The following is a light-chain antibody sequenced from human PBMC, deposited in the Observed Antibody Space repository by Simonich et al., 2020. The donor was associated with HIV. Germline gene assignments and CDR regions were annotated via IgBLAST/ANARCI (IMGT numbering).Light chain of an antibody. CDR3: QQYGSSPRT. J-gene: IGKJ1*01. CDR2: DAS. CDR1: QSVSSY. V-gene: IGKV3-20*01. Sequence: EIVLSQSPATLSLSLGERATLSCRARQSVSSYLAWSQQKPGQAPRLLIYDASSRATGIPDRFSGSGSGTDFTLTISRLEPEDFAVYYCQQYGSSPRTFGQGTKVEIK.